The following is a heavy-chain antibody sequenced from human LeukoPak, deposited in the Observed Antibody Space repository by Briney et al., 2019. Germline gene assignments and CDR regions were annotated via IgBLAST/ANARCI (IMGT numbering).Heavy chain of an antibody. V-gene: IGHV3-30-3*01. CDR1: GFTFSSYA. D-gene: IGHD5-18*01. CDR2: ISYDGSNK. Sequence: GGSLRLSCAASGFTFSSYAMHWVRQAPGKGLEWVAVISYDGSNKYYADSVKGRFTISRDNSKNTLYLQMNSLRAEDTAVHYCAREKGDTAMDAIMLPDYWGQGTLVTVSS. J-gene: IGHJ4*02. CDR3: AREKGDTAMDAIMLPDY.